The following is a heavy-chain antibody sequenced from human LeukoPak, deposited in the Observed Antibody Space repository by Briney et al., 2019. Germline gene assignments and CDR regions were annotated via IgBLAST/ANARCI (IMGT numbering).Heavy chain of an antibody. Sequence: ASVKVSCKASGGTFSSYAISWVRQAHGQGLEWMARIIPILGIANYAQKFQGRVTITADKSTSTAYMERSSLRSEDTAVYYCARGWWELLKPFDYWGQGTVVTVSS. V-gene: IGHV1-69*04. J-gene: IGHJ4*02. CDR3: ARGWWELLKPFDY. D-gene: IGHD1-26*01. CDR2: IIPILGIA. CDR1: GGTFSSYA.